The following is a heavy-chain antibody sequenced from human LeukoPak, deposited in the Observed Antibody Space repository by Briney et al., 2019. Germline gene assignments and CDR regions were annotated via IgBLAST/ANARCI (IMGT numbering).Heavy chain of an antibody. CDR2: IYLVDSDT. D-gene: IGHD5-12*01. V-gene: IGHV5-51*01. Sequence: GESLKISCKGSGYSFTNYWIGWVRQMPGKGLEWMGIIYLVDSDTRYSPSFQGQVTISADKSISTAYLQWSSLKASDTAMYYCARLVEGSGYDLEPLDYWGQGTLVTVSS. CDR1: GYSFTNYW. CDR3: ARLVEGSGYDLEPLDY. J-gene: IGHJ4*02.